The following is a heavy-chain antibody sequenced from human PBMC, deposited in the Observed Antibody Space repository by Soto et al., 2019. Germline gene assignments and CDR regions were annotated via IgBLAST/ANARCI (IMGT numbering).Heavy chain of an antibody. CDR1: GFTFSSYA. D-gene: IGHD6-6*01. CDR3: ASGAYSSSSQDY. V-gene: IGHV3-30-3*01. CDR2: ISYDGSNK. J-gene: IGHJ4*02. Sequence: GGSLRLSCAASGFTFSSYAMHWVRQAPGKGLEWVAVISYDGSNKYYADSVKGRFTISRDNSKNTLYLQMNSLRAEDTAVYYSASGAYSSSSQDYWGQGTLVTVSS.